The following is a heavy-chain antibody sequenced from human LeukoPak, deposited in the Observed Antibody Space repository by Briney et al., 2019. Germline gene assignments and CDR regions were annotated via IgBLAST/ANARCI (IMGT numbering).Heavy chain of an antibody. J-gene: IGHJ4*02. V-gene: IGHV3-23*01. CDR2: ISYSGDTT. D-gene: IGHD3-3*01. Sequence: GASLRLSCAASGFTLNNYAMSWVRQAPGKGLEWVSAISYSGDTTHYADTVTGRFTIFRDNSKNTLFVQMNSLRAEDTAIYYCAKRSGGTFGFFDSWGRGTLVTVSS. CDR1: GFTLNNYA. CDR3: AKRSGGTFGFFDS.